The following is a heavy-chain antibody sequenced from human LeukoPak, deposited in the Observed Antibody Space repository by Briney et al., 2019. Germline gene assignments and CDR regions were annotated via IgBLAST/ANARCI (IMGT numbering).Heavy chain of an antibody. Sequence: SQTLSLTSAISADSVSSNNAVWHWIRQSPSRGLEWLGRTYYKSKWSSNYAVSVKSRITITPDTSKNRFSLQLNSVTPDDTAVYYCSRSPDTALVNWGQGTLVTVSS. D-gene: IGHD5-18*01. V-gene: IGHV6-1*01. CDR1: ADSVSSNNAV. CDR2: TYYKSKWSS. CDR3: SRSPDTALVN. J-gene: IGHJ1*01.